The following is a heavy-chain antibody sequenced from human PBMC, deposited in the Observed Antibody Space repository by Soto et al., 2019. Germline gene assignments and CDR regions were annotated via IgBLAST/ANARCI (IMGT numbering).Heavy chain of an antibody. J-gene: IGHJ5*02. CDR2: IDSSGEK. Sequence: QVTLKESGPVLVKPTETLTLRCTVSGLSITDSEMGVSWIRQPPGQPLEWLAHIDSSGEKSYRTFLKSRLAIFKATSKSQIVLTMTNMDPADTATYYCARRHLAVAVSPWFDPWGQGIPVPVSS. CDR1: GLSITDSEMG. V-gene: IGHV2-26*01. CDR3: ARRHLAVAVSPWFDP. D-gene: IGHD6-19*01.